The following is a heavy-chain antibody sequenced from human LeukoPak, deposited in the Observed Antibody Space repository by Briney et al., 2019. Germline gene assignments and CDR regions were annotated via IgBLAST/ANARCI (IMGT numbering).Heavy chain of an antibody. CDR1: GYTFTSKY. J-gene: IGHJ5*02. Sequence: GASVKVSCKASGYTFTSKYIHWVRQAPGQGPEWMGGIIPIFGTANYAQKFQGRVTITADESTSTAYMELSSLRSEDTAVYYCARGFGLPTRPQQLVRYWFDPWGQGTLVTVSS. CDR2: IIPIFGTA. V-gene: IGHV1-69*13. D-gene: IGHD6-13*01. CDR3: ARGFGLPTRPQQLVRYWFDP.